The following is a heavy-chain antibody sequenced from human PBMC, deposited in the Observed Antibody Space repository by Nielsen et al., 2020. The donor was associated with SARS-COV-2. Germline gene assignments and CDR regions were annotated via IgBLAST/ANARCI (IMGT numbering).Heavy chain of an antibody. Sequence: GGSLRLSCAASGFTFSSYSMNWVRQAPGKGLEWVSSISSSSSYIYYADSVKGRFTISRDNSKNTLYLQMNSLRAEDTAVYYCAKGAIVVVTALYYFDYWGQGTLVTVSS. V-gene: IGHV3-21*04. D-gene: IGHD2-21*02. CDR3: AKGAIVVVTALYYFDY. J-gene: IGHJ4*02. CDR1: GFTFSSYS. CDR2: ISSSSSYI.